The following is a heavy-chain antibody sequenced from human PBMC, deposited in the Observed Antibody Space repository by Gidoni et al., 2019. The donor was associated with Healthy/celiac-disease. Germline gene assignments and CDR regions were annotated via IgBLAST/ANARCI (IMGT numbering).Heavy chain of an antibody. CDR2: ISYDGSNK. CDR3: AKDLFISIGVMDV. CDR1: GFTFSSYG. V-gene: IGHV3-30*18. D-gene: IGHD3-16*01. Sequence: QVQLVESGGGVVQPGRSLRLSCAASGFTFSSYGMHWVRQAPGKGLEWVAVISYDGSNKYYADSVKGRFTISRDNSKNTLYLQMNSLRAEDTAVYYCAKDLFISIGVMDVWGQGTTVTVSS. J-gene: IGHJ6*02.